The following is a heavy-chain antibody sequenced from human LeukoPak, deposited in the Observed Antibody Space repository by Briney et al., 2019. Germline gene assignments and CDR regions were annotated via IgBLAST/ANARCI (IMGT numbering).Heavy chain of an antibody. CDR2: IYTSGST. CDR1: GGSISSGSYY. D-gene: IGHD3-16*02. Sequence: SETLSLTCTVSGGSISSGSYYWSWIRQPAGKGLEWIGRIYTSGSTNYNPSLKSRVTISVDTSKNQFSLKLSSVTAADTAVYYCAREGALRLGELSFFIAYWGQGTLVTVSS. J-gene: IGHJ4*02. V-gene: IGHV4-61*02. CDR3: AREGALRLGELSFFIAY.